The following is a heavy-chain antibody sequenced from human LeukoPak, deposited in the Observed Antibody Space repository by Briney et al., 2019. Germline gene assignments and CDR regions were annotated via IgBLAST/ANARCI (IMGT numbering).Heavy chain of an antibody. CDR1: GGSISSYY. V-gene: IGHV4-59*01. CDR2: IYYSGST. Sequence: KPSETLSLTCTVSGGSISSYYWSWIRQPPGKGLEWIGYIYYSGSTNYNPSLKSRVTISVDTSKNQFSLKLSSVTAADTAVYYCAREPVGATWLARYFDYWGQGTLVTVSS. CDR3: AREPVGATWLARYFDY. J-gene: IGHJ4*02. D-gene: IGHD1-26*01.